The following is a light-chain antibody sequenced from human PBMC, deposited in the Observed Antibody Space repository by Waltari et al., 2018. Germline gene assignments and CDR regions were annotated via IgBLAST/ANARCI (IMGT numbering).Light chain of an antibody. CDR1: AGAVTSGHH. J-gene: IGLJ3*02. V-gene: IGLV7-43*01. CDR2: STN. Sequence: QTVVTQEPSLTVSPGGTVTLTCAASAGAVTSGHHANWLQQRPGHPPSLLIFSTNDKHPSTPARFSGSLLGGKAALTLSEVQSEDEADYYCLLFFDNSRVFGGGTKLTVL. CDR3: LLFFDNSRV.